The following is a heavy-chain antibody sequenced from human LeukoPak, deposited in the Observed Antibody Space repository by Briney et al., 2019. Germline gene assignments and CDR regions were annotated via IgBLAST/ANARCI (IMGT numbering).Heavy chain of an antibody. CDR1: GGTFSSYA. CDR2: IIPIFGTA. V-gene: IGHV1-69*05. Sequence: SVKVSCKASGGTFSSYAISWVRQAPGQGLEWMGGIIPIFGTANYAQKSQGRVTITTDESTSTAYMELSSLRSEDTAVYYCASSLLWFGEFHIRTFDYWGQGTLVTVSS. J-gene: IGHJ4*02. D-gene: IGHD3-10*01. CDR3: ASSLLWFGEFHIRTFDY.